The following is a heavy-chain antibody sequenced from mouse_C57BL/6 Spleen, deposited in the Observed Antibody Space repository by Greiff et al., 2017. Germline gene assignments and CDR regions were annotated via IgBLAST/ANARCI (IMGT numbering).Heavy chain of an antibody. V-gene: IGHV2-5*01. CDR3: ALQPPYAMDD. CDR2: IWRGGST. CDR1: GFSLTSYG. J-gene: IGHJ4*01. Sequence: QVQLQESGPGLVQPSQSLSISCTASGFSLTSYGVHWVRQSPGKGLEWLGVIWRGGSTDYNAAFMSRLSITKDNSTSQVFFRMNSLQAADTAIYYSALQPPYAMDDWGQGTSVTVSS. D-gene: IGHD6-1*01.